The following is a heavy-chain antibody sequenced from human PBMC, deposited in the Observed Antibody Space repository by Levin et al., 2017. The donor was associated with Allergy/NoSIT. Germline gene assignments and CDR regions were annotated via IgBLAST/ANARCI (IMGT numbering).Heavy chain of an antibody. V-gene: IGHV1-69*13. J-gene: IGHJ5*02. Sequence: SVKVSCKASGGTFSSYAISWVRQAPGQGLEWMGGIIPIFGTANYAQKFQGRVTITADESTSTAYMELSSLRSEDTAVYYCARGLVGATLGWFDPWGQGTLVTVSS. CDR2: IIPIFGTA. CDR1: GGTFSSYA. CDR3: ARGLVGATLGWFDP. D-gene: IGHD1-26*01.